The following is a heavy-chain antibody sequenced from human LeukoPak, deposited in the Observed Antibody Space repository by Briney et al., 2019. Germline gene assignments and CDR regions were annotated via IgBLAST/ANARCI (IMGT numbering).Heavy chain of an antibody. V-gene: IGHV3-30-3*01. Sequence: GGSLRLSCAASGFTFSSYAMHWVRQAPGKGLEWVAVISYDGSNKYYADSVKGRFTISRDNSKNTLYLQMNSLRAEDTAVYYCARVKWELPTGAFDIWGQGTMVTVSS. CDR1: GFTFSSYA. CDR2: ISYDGSNK. CDR3: ARVKWELPTGAFDI. J-gene: IGHJ3*02. D-gene: IGHD1-26*01.